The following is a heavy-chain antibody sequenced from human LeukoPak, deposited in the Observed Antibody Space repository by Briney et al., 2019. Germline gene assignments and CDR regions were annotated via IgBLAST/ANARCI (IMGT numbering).Heavy chain of an antibody. CDR2: IYYSGST. Sequence: PSETLSLTCTVSGGSISSYYWSWIRQPPGKGLEWIGYIYYSGSTNYNPSLKSRVTISVDTSKNQFSLKLSSVTAADTAVYYCARGGSSSWSSAQNWFDPWGQGTLVTVSS. CDR3: ARGGSSSWSSAQNWFDP. CDR1: GGSISSYY. V-gene: IGHV4-59*01. D-gene: IGHD6-13*01. J-gene: IGHJ5*02.